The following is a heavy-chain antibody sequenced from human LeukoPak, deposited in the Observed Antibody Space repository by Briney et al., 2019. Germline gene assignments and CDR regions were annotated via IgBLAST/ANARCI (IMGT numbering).Heavy chain of an antibody. Sequence: SETLSLTCAVYGGSFSGYYWSWIRQPPGKGLEWIGEINHSGSTNYNPSLKSRVTISVDTSKNQFSLKLSSVTPADTAVYYCARTAVYCSSTSCYYYYGMDVWGQGTTVTVSS. D-gene: IGHD2-2*01. V-gene: IGHV4-34*01. CDR3: ARTAVYCSSTSCYYYYGMDV. CDR1: GGSFSGYY. J-gene: IGHJ6*02. CDR2: INHSGST.